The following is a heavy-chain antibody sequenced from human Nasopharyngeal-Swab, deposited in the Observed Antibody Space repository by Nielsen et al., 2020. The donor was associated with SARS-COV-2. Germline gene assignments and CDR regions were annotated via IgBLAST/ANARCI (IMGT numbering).Heavy chain of an antibody. V-gene: IGHV4-59*11. D-gene: IGHD3-22*01. CDR1: GAFISGHH. CDR3: AREEYYYDSSGNYYRAFDN. CDR2: VSYSGIT. Sequence: SETLSLTYTVSGAFISGHHWSWIRQPPGKGLERIGYVSYSGITNYNPSLNSRVTISADSSKNQFSLELGSVTAADTAVYYCAREEYYYDSSGNYYRAFDNWGQGTLVSVSS. J-gene: IGHJ4*02.